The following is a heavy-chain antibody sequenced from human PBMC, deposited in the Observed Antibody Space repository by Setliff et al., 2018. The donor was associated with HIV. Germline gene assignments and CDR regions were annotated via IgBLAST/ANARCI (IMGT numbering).Heavy chain of an antibody. CDR2: IMPNSGGT. V-gene: IGHV1-2*02. Sequence: SVKVSCKASGYTLTDYYMHWVRQVPGRGLEWMGWIMPNSGGTDYAQGRVTMTTDISTSTAYMELRSLRSADSAVYYCARVPVSNYYYYMDVWGKGTTVTVSS. CDR1: GYTLTDYY. J-gene: IGHJ6*03. CDR3: ARVPVSNYYYYMDV.